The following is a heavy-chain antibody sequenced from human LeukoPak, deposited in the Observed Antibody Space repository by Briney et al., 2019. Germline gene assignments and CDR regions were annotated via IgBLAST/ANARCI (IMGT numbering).Heavy chain of an antibody. CDR3: AREAGLTGR. CDR1: GGSISSGSYY. D-gene: IGHD1-14*01. Sequence: KPSETLSLTCTVSGGSISSGSYYWTWIRQPAGKGLEWIGRINTGGSTNYNPSLKSRVTISVDTSKNQFSLKLSSVTAADTAVYYCAREAGLTGRWGQGTLVTVSS. V-gene: IGHV4-61*02. J-gene: IGHJ4*02. CDR2: INTGGST.